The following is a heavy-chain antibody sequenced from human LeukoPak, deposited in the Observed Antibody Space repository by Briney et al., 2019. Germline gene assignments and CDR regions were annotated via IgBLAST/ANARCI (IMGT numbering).Heavy chain of an antibody. CDR2: TYYRSKWYN. J-gene: IGHJ4*02. Sequence: SQTLSLTCAISGDSVSSNSAAWNWIRQSPSRGLEWLGRTYYRSKWYNDYAVSVKSRITINPDTSENQFSLQLNSVTPEDTAVYYCAREDYYDSSGFFDYWGQGTLVTVSS. D-gene: IGHD3-22*01. V-gene: IGHV6-1*01. CDR1: GDSVSSNSAA. CDR3: AREDYYDSSGFFDY.